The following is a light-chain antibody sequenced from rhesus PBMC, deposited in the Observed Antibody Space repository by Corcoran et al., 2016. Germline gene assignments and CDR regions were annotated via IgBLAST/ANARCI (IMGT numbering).Light chain of an antibody. CDR1: SRVSTSY. CDR3: QQGNSIPLT. J-gene: IGKJ4*01. CDR2: RTS. Sequence: EIVLTQSPTSMAVSQGERVTISCTASSRVSTSYLHWYQQKPGFPPRLLVYRTSLLASGVPARFSGRGSGTSYTLTISSMEAEAAATYYCQQGNSIPLTFGGGTKVEIK. V-gene: IGKV3-35*01.